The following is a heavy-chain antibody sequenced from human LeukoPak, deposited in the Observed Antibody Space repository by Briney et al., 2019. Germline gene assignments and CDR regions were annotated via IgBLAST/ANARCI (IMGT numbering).Heavy chain of an antibody. CDR2: INHSGST. J-gene: IGHJ5*02. CDR3: ARLWLGEAALTNWFDP. Sequence: SETLSLTCAVFGGSFSGNYCSWIRQLPGKGLEWIGEINHSGSTNYNPSLKTRVTISVDTSKNQFSLKLSSVTAADTAVYYCARLWLGEAALTNWFDPWGQGTLVTVSS. V-gene: IGHV4-34*01. CDR1: GGSFSGNY. D-gene: IGHD3-10*01.